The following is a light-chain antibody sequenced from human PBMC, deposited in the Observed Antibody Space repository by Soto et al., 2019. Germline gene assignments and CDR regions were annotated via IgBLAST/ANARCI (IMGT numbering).Light chain of an antibody. CDR2: DAS. CDR1: QSVSNY. V-gene: IGKV3-11*01. J-gene: IGKJ1*01. Sequence: EIVLTQSPATLSLSPGERATLSCRASQSVSNYLGWYQQKPGQAPRLLIYDASNRATGIPARFSGSGSGTGFTLTISSLEPEDFAVYYCQQRSHWPRTFGQGTKVEIK. CDR3: QQRSHWPRT.